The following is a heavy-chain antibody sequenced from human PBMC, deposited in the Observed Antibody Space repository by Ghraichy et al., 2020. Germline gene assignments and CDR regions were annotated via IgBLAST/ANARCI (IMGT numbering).Heavy chain of an antibody. J-gene: IGHJ5*02. D-gene: IGHD4-11*01. CDR1: GGAISDSY. V-gene: IGHV4-59*01. CDR3: ARDKETTFDP. Sequence: SETLSLTCAVSGGAISDSYWSWIRQTPGKGLEWIGHIYYTGSANYNPALRSRVTISVDTSKKLFYLSLKSVTAADTAVYYCARDKETTFDPWGQGILVTVSS. CDR2: IYYTGSA.